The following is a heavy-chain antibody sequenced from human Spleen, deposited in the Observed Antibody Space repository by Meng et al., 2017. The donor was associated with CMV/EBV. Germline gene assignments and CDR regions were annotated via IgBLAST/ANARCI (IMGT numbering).Heavy chain of an antibody. J-gene: IGHJ3*02. V-gene: IGHV4-30-4*01. Sequence: GGSISSSNNYWSWIRQPPGKGLEWIGYIHFSGTSYYNPSLTSRASISVDTSKDQFSMNLKSVTAADTAVYYCATSFTVTPLYDVFDIWGPGTMVTVSS. CDR2: IHFSGTS. D-gene: IGHD4-17*01. CDR1: GGSISSSNNY. CDR3: ATSFTVTPLYDVFDI.